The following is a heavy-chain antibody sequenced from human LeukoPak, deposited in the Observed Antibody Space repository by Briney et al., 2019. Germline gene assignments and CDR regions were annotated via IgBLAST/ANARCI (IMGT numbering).Heavy chain of an antibody. CDR2: ISGSGGST. CDR1: GFTFSSYA. V-gene: IGHV3-23*01. D-gene: IGHD2-2*01. Sequence: PGGSLRLSCAASGFTFSSYAMSWVRQAPGKGLEWVSAISGSGGSTYYADSVKGRFTISRDNSKNTLYLQMNSLSAEDAAVYYCAKRRMNIVVVPAAFDYWGQGTLVTVSS. CDR3: AKRRMNIVVVPAAFDY. J-gene: IGHJ4*02.